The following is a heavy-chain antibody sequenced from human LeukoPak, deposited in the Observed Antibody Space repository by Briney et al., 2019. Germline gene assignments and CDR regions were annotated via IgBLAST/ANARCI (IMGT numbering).Heavy chain of an antibody. J-gene: IGHJ6*03. D-gene: IGHD1-26*01. CDR3: ARSIVGATYYYYMDV. CDR2: INPNSGGT. Sequence: ASVKVSCKASGYTFTSYGISWVRQAPGQGLEWMGWINPNSGGTNYAQKFQGRVTMTRDTSISTAYMELSRLRSDDTAVYYCARSIVGATYYYYMDVWGKGTTVTISS. V-gene: IGHV1-2*02. CDR1: GYTFTSYG.